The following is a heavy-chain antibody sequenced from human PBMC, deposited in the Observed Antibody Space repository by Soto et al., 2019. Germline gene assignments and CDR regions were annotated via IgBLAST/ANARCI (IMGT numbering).Heavy chain of an antibody. CDR3: AKLSYTSSWPDY. J-gene: IGHJ4*02. CDR1: GFTFSTYV. CDR2: NSGNGGST. V-gene: IGHV3-23*01. Sequence: GGSLRLSCAASGFTFSTYVMSWVRQAPGKGLEWVSTNSGNGGSTYYADSVKGRFTISRDNSKSTLYLQMNSLRAEDTAVYYSAKLSYTSSWPDYWGQGTLVTVSS. D-gene: IGHD6-13*01.